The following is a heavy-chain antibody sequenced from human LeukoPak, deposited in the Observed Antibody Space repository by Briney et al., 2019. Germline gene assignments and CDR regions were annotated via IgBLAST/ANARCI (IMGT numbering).Heavy chain of an antibody. CDR2: INPNSGGT. D-gene: IGHD2-2*01. V-gene: IGHV1-2*06. CDR1: GYTFTGYY. J-gene: IGHJ4*02. CDR3: ARLVVPAAFDY. Sequence: APVKVSCKASGYTFTGYYMHWVRQAPGQGLVWMGRINPNSGGTNYAQKFQGRVTMTRDTSISTAYMELSRLRSDDTAVYYCARLVVPAAFDYWGQGTLVTVSS.